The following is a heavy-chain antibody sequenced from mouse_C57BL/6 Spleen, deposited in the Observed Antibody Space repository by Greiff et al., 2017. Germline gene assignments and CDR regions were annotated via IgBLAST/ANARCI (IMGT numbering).Heavy chain of an antibody. Sequence: VQLQQSGPELVKPGASVKMSCKASGYTFTDYNMHWVKQSHGKSLEWIGYINPNNGGTSYNQKFKGKATLTVNKSSSTAYMELRSLTSEDSAVYYCARGVTTVVAVDYWGQGTTLTVSS. CDR2: INPNNGGT. CDR1: GYTFTDYN. D-gene: IGHD1-1*01. J-gene: IGHJ2*01. V-gene: IGHV1-22*01. CDR3: ARGVTTVVAVDY.